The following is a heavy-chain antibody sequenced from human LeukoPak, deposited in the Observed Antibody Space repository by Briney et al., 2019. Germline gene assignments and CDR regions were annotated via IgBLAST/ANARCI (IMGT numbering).Heavy chain of an antibody. V-gene: IGHV3-23*01. D-gene: IGHD3-10*01. Sequence: GGSLRLSCATSGFTFRLYAMSWVRQAPGKGLEWVSGITKSGDGTHYAGSVKGRFTISRDNSKSALYLQMNSLRADDTVIYYCAKDSVYWGQGTLVTVSS. CDR2: ITKSGDGT. CDR1: GFTFRLYA. J-gene: IGHJ4*02. CDR3: AKDSVY.